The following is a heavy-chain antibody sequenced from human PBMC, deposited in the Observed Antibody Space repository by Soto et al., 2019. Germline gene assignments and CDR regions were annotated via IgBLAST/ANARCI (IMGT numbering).Heavy chain of an antibody. CDR2: IYWSGGT. V-gene: IGHV4-59*01. CDR3: ARGAGSSIWDNLDV. Sequence: KTSETLSLTCTVSGGSISSFYWSWIRQPPGKGLEWIGYIYWSGGTNYNPSLKSRVTISVDTSKDQFSLKLDSVTAADTAVYYCARGAGSSIWDNLDVSGKGTMFTVSS. J-gene: IGHJ6*04. CDR1: GGSISSFY. D-gene: IGHD6-13*01.